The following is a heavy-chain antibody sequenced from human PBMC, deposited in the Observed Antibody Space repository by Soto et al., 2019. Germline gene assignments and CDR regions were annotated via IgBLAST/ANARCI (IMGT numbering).Heavy chain of an antibody. D-gene: IGHD2-21*02. V-gene: IGHV4-59*01. CDR1: GGSISNNY. J-gene: IGHJ5*02. Sequence: SETLSLTCTVSGGSISNNYSSCIRQPPGKGLEWIGYMYYRGSTSYNPSLKRPVTISVDTSKNQRSLKLTSVTAADTPVYYCARTASLNWFDPWGQGTLVTVSS. CDR3: ARTASLNWFDP. CDR2: MYYRGST.